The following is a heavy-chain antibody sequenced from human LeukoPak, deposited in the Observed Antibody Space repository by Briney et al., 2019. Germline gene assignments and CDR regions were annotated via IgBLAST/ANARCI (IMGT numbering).Heavy chain of an antibody. CDR3: ASSPPPYYYDSSGYYHYFDY. D-gene: IGHD3-22*01. Sequence: SGGSLRLSCAASGFTFSSYWMSWVRQAPGKGLEWVANIKQDGSEKYYVDSVKGRFTISRDNAKNSLYLQMNSLRAEDTAVYYCASSPPPYYYDSSGYYHYFDYWGQGTLVTVSS. J-gene: IGHJ4*02. CDR2: IKQDGSEK. V-gene: IGHV3-7*01. CDR1: GFTFSSYW.